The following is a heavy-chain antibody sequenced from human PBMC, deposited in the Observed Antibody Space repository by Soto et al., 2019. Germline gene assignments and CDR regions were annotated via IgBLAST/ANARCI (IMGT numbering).Heavy chain of an antibody. CDR1: GYTFSGYY. J-gene: IGHJ4*02. CDR3: ARALFGYSSSWEY. CDR2: INPNSGGT. D-gene: IGHD6-13*01. V-gene: IGHV1-2*02. Sequence: QVQLVQSGAEGKKPGASVKVSCKASGYTFSGYYIHWVRQAPGQGLECMGWINPNSGGTNSAQKFEGRVTMTRDKSISSAYMELSRLTSDDTAVYYCARALFGYSSSWEYWGQGTLVTVPS.